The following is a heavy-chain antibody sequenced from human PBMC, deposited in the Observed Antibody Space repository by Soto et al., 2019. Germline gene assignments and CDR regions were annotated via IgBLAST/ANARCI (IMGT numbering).Heavy chain of an antibody. D-gene: IGHD3-16*01. J-gene: IGHJ6*02. CDR1: GYTFTRYG. V-gene: IGHV1-18*01. CDR2: INTYNGNT. Sequence: QVQLVQSGAEVKNPGASVKVSCKASGYTFTRYGIGWARQAPGQGLEWMGWINTYNGNTNYAQNVQGRVTLTTDTSTSTAYWELRSLRSNDTAIYYCAMVDVYVTPSPQDVWGQGTTVIVSS. CDR3: AMVDVYVTPSPQDV.